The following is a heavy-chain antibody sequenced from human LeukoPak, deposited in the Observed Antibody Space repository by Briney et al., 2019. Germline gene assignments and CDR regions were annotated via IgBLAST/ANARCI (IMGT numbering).Heavy chain of an antibody. CDR3: ARVSYGSGKNFDY. Sequence: GASVKVSCKASGYTFTGYYMHWVRQAPGQGLEWMGWINPNSGGTNYAQKFQGRVTMTRDTSISTAYMELSRLRSDDTAVYYCARVSYGSGKNFDYWGQGTLVTVSS. J-gene: IGHJ4*02. CDR1: GYTFTGYY. D-gene: IGHD3-10*01. CDR2: INPNSGGT. V-gene: IGHV1-2*02.